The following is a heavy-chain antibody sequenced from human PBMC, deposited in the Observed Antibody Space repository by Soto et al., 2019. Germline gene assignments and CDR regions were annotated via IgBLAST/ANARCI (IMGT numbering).Heavy chain of an antibody. D-gene: IGHD4-17*01. V-gene: IGHV4-59*01. CDR1: GGSISNFY. CDR2: IHDGGST. Sequence: QVQLQESGPGLVKPSETLSLTCTVSGGSISNFYWGWIRQPPGKGLEYIGYIHDGGSTNYNPSLESRVFLSVDTSKNQFSLRLTSVTAADTAVYYCARGFGVTTNPPGHWGQGNLVTVSS. CDR3: ARGFGVTTNPPGH. J-gene: IGHJ4*02.